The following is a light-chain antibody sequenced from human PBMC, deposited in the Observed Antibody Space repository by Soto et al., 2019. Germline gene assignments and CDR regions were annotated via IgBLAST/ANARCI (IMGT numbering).Light chain of an antibody. CDR1: QSLTNSF. J-gene: IGKJ5*01. Sequence: EFVLTQSPGTLSLSPGERATLSCRASQSLTNSFIAWYQQRPGQAPRLLIYDTSSRASGIPDRFSGSGSGTDFTLTISRLETEEFAVFYCQQYGTSEIIFGQGTRLEIK. CDR2: DTS. V-gene: IGKV3-20*01. CDR3: QQYGTSEII.